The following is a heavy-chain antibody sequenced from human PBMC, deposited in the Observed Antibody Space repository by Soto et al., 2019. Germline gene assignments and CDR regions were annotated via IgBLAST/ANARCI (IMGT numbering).Heavy chain of an antibody. J-gene: IGHJ4*02. CDR3: AVILPRRPNFFAV. CDR2: IYYSGST. Sequence: SETLSLTCTVSGGSSSSSSYYWGWIRQPPGKGLEWIGSIYYSGSTYYNPSLKSRVTILLDTSKNQFSLKLSSVTAADTAVYYCAVILPRRPNFFAVWGQGTLVTVSS. V-gene: IGHV4-39*07. CDR1: GGSSSSSSYY. D-gene: IGHD3-16*02.